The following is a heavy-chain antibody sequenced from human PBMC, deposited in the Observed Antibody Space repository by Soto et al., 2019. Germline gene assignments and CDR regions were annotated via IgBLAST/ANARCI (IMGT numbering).Heavy chain of an antibody. D-gene: IGHD2-21*02. V-gene: IGHV2-5*02. CDR3: AHRLTATAFDI. CDR2: IYWDDDK. J-gene: IGHJ3*02. Sequence: QITLKESGPTLVKPTQTLTLTCTFSGFSVSTSGVAVGWIRQPPGKALEWLALIYWDDDKRYSPSMKGRLTITRDTSKNQVVLIMTNMDPEDTATYYCAHRLTATAFDIWGQGTMVTVSS. CDR1: GFSVSTSGVA.